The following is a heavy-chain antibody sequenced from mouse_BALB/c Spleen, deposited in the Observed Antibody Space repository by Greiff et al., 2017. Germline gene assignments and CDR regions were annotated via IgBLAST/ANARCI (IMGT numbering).Heavy chain of an antibody. CDR3: ATYYYGPLDY. D-gene: IGHD1-1*01. CDR1: GFTFSSFG. V-gene: IGHV5-17*02. Sequence: EVKLVESGGGLVQPGGSRKLSCAASGFTFSSFGMHWVRQAPEKGLEWVAYISSGSSTIYYADTVKGRFTISRDNPKNTLFLQMTSLRSEDTAMYYCATYYYGPLDYWGQGTTLTVSS. CDR2: ISSGSSTI. J-gene: IGHJ2*01.